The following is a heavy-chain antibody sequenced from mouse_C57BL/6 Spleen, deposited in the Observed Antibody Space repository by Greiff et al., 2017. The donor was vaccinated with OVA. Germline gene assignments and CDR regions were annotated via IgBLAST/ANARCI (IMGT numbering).Heavy chain of an antibody. Sequence: VMLVESGAELVRPGTSVKVSCKASGYAFTNYLIEWVKQRPGQGLEWIGVINPGSGGTNYNEKFKGKATLTADKSSSTAYMQLSSLTSEDYAVYFCARYRRSYAMDYWGQGTSVTVSS. V-gene: IGHV1-54*01. J-gene: IGHJ4*01. CDR1: GYAFTNYL. CDR2: INPGSGGT. CDR3: ARYRRSYAMDY.